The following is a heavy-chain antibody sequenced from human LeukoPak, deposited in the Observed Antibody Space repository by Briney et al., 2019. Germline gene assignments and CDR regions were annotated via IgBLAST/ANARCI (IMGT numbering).Heavy chain of an antibody. D-gene: IGHD2-15*01. V-gene: IGHV3-11*05. CDR3: ARGSTPRNWFDP. J-gene: IGHJ5*02. CDR2: ISSSSYT. CDR1: GFTFSDYY. Sequence: GGSLRLSCAASGFTFSDYYMSWIRQAPGKGLEWVSYISSSSYTNYADSVKGRFTISRDSAKNSLYLQMNSLRAEDTAVYYCARGSTPRNWFDPWGQGTLVTVSS.